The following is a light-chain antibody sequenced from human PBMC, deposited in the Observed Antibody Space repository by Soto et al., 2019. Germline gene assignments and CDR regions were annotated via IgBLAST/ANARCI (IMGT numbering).Light chain of an antibody. CDR2: GAS. CDR3: QQRSNWPQIT. CDR1: QSVSSY. Sequence: EIVLTQSPATLSLSPGERATLSCRASQSVSSYLAWYQQKPGQAPRLLIYGASTRASDIPARFSGSGSGTEFTLTISSLEPEDFAVYYCQQRSNWPQITFGQGTRLENK. J-gene: IGKJ5*01. V-gene: IGKV3-11*01.